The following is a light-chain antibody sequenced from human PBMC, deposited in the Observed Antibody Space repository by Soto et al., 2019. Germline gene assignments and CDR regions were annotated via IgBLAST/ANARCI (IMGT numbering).Light chain of an antibody. CDR1: QNVFSSSSKKNY. V-gene: IGKV4-1*01. Sequence: DIVMTQSPDSLAVSLGERATINCRSSQNVFSSSSKKNYLSWYQQKPGQPPKLLIYWASTRESGVPDRFSGSGSGTDFTLTISSLQAEDVAVYYCQQYYTSSPLTFGGGTKVEIK. CDR2: WAS. CDR3: QQYYTSSPLT. J-gene: IGKJ4*01.